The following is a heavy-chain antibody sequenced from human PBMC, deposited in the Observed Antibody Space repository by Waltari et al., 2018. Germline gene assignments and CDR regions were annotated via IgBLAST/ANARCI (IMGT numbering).Heavy chain of an antibody. V-gene: IGHV4-59*08. CDR3: ARLPTKYYDSIGWGFFDQ. CDR2: LRNTGGT. D-gene: IGHD3-22*01. J-gene: IGHJ4*02. Sequence: HVQLQESGPGLVKPSETLSLTGTVSGDFLSDDHWTWLRQAPGKGLEWIAYLRNTGGTKCTPSLESRVTVSAVTSKKQFSLRLTSVTAADTAVYYCARLPTKYYDSIGWGFFDQWGQGILVTVSS. CDR1: GDFLSDDH.